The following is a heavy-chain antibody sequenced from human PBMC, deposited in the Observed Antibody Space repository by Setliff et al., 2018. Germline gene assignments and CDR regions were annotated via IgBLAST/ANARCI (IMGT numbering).Heavy chain of an antibody. V-gene: IGHV4-31*03. J-gene: IGHJ4*02. CDR2: IFHSGST. Sequence: ASETLSLTCTVSGDSISSGSYYWNWIRQHPEKGLEWLGYIFHSGSTHYNSSLKSRITISIDTSKNHFSLELNSVTAADSAVYYCARVADGSGSFYLGFDYWGQGILVTVPQ. CDR1: GDSISSGSYY. D-gene: IGHD3-10*01. CDR3: ARVADGSGSFYLGFDY.